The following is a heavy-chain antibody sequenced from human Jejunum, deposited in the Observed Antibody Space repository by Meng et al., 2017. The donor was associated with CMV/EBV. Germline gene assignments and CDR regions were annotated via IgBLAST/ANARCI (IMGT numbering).Heavy chain of an antibody. CDR3: ATHKWEPKSDPMDY. CDR2: IDYRGTT. J-gene: IGHJ4*02. D-gene: IGHD1-26*01. Sequence: GSIGSHYYYWGWIRPPPGKGLECIGNIDYRGTTYYPPSLRSRATMSVDTSRNQFSLRLSSVTAADTAVYYCATHKWEPKSDPMDYWGQGTLVTVSS. CDR1: GSIGSHYYY. V-gene: IGHV4-39*01.